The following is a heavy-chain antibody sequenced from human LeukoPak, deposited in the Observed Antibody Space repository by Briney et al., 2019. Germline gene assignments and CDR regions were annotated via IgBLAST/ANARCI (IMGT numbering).Heavy chain of an antibody. D-gene: IGHD6-13*01. CDR2: INPSGGST. J-gene: IGHJ4*02. V-gene: IGHV1-46*01. CDR3: ASISAAGNFDY. CDR1: GYTFTSYG. Sequence: ASVKVSCKASGYTFTSYGISWVRQAPGQGLEWMGIINPSGGSTSYAQKLQGRVTMTRDISTSTVYMELSSLRSEDTAVYYCASISAAGNFDYWGQGTLVTVSS.